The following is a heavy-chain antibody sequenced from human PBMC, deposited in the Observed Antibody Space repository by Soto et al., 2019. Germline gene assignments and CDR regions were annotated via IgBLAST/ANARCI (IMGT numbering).Heavy chain of an antibody. CDR3: AKDLSSSWYVGYYYYYMDV. CDR1: GFTFNSYT. Sequence: PGGSLRLSCAASGFTFNSYTMAWVRQAPGKGLEWVSSISGSGGSTSYADSVQGRFTISRDNSKNTLSLQMNSLRAEDTAVYYCAKDLSSSWYVGYYYYYMDVWGKGTTVTVSS. CDR2: ISGSGGST. V-gene: IGHV3-23*01. J-gene: IGHJ6*03. D-gene: IGHD6-13*01.